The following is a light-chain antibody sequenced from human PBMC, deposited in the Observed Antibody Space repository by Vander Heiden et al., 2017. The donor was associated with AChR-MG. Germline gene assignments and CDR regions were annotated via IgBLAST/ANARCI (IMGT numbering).Light chain of an antibody. J-gene: IGKJ1*01. Sequence: EIVMTQSPATLSVSPGERATLSCRASQSVSSNLAWYQQKLGQAPRLLIFGASTRATDIPARFSGSGSGTEFTLTISSLQAEDFAVYYCQQYSNWPRTFGQGTKVEIK. CDR3: QQYSNWPRT. CDR2: GAS. V-gene: IGKV3-15*01. CDR1: QSVSSN.